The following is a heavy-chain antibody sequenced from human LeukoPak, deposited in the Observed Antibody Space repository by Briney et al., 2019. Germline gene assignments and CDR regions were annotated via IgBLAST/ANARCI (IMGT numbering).Heavy chain of an antibody. CDR1: GGSFSGYY. V-gene: IGHV4-34*01. J-gene: IGHJ6*03. CDR3: ARKPVVAASPLPYYYYMDV. Sequence: SETLSLTCAVYGGSFSGYYWSWIRQPPGKGLEWIGEINHSGSTNYNPSLKGQVTISVDTSKNQFSLKLSSVTAADTAVYYCARKPVVAASPLPYYYYMDVWGKGATVTVSS. D-gene: IGHD2-15*01. CDR2: INHSGST.